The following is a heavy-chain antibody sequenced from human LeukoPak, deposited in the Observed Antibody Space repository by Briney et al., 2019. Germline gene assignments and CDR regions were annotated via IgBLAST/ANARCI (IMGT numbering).Heavy chain of an antibody. J-gene: IGHJ4*02. CDR2: IIPIFGTA. Sequence: SVKVSCKASGGTFSSYAISWVRQAPGQGLEWMGGIIPIFGTANYTQKFQGRVTITADKSTSTAYMELSSLRSEDTAVYYCARGGRGSSWFFDYWGQGTLVTVSS. CDR1: GGTFSSYA. D-gene: IGHD6-13*01. CDR3: ARGGRGSSWFFDY. V-gene: IGHV1-69*06.